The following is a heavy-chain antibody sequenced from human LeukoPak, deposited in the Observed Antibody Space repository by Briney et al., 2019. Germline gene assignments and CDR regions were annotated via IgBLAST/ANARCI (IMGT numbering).Heavy chain of an antibody. J-gene: IGHJ4*02. CDR3: AREERDNSGYPYYFDY. CDR2: IYYSGST. D-gene: IGHD3-22*01. V-gene: IGHV4-39*07. Sequence: SETLSLTCTVSGGSISSTNFYWGWIRQPPGKGLEWIGSIYYSGSTYYNPSLKSRVTISIDTSKNQFSLKLSSVTAADTAVYYCAREERDNSGYPYYFDYWGQGTLVTVSS. CDR1: GGSISSTNFY.